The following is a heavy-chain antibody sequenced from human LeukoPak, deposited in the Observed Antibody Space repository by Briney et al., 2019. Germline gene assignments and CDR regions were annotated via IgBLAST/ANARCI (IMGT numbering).Heavy chain of an antibody. D-gene: IGHD5-12*01. Sequence: SETLSLTCAVYGGSFSGYYWSWIRQPPGKGLEWIGQITHSGSTNYNPSLKSRVSISVDTSKSQFSLKLSSVTAADTAVYYCASSAPFDSGWLHDAFDIWGQGTMVTVSS. CDR1: GGSFSGYY. CDR3: ASSAPFDSGWLHDAFDI. J-gene: IGHJ3*02. V-gene: IGHV4-34*01. CDR2: ITHSGST.